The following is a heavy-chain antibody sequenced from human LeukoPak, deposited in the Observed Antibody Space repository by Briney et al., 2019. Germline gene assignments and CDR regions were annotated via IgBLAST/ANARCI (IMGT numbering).Heavy chain of an antibody. D-gene: IGHD6-6*01. J-gene: IGHJ6*03. V-gene: IGHV1-2*02. CDR3: ARGQRGSSYYYYYYYMDV. CDR2: INPNSGGT. Sequence: GASVKVSCKASGYTFTGYYMHWVRQAPGQGLEWMGWINPNSGGTNYAQKFQGRVTMTRDTSISTAYMELSRLRSDDTAVYYCARGQRGSSYYYYYYYMDVWGKGTTVTVSS. CDR1: GYTFTGYY.